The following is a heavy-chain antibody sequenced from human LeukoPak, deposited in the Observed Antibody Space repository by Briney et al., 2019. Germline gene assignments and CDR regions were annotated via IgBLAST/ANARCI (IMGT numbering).Heavy chain of an antibody. CDR1: GGSISSSSYY. D-gene: IGHD3-22*01. J-gene: IGHJ4*02. Sequence: SETLSLTCTVSGGSISSSSYYWGWIRQPPGKGLEWIGSIYYTGSSYYNPSLKSRVTISVDTSKNQFSLKLSSVTAADTAVYYCASVYDSSGYYPFWGQGTLVTVS. CDR2: IYYTGSS. V-gene: IGHV4-39*07. CDR3: ASVYDSSGYYPF.